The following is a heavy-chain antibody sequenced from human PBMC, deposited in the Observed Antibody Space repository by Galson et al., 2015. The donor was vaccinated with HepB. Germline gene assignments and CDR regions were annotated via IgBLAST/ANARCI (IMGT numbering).Heavy chain of an antibody. CDR3: ASRHYYFRSGTWYNVSDY. J-gene: IGHJ4*02. V-gene: IGHV5-10-1*01. CDR2: IDPSASCT. D-gene: IGHD3-10*01. Sequence: QSGAEVKKPGESVTISCKGSGYSFTAFWITWVRQIPGKGLEWMGRIDPSASCTDYSPSFQGHVTLSVDKSITTAYLQWSSLKASDTAIYYCASRHYYFRSGTWYNVSDYWGQGTLVTVSS. CDR1: GYSFTAFW.